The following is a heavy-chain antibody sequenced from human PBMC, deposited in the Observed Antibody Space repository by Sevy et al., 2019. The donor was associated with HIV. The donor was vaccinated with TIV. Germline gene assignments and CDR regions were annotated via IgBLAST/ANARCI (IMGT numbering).Heavy chain of an antibody. V-gene: IGHV4-4*07. Sequence: SETLSLTCTVSGGSISSYYWSWIRQPAGKGLEWIGRIYTSGSTNYNPSLKRRVTMSVDTSKNQFSLKLGSVTAADTAVYYCAREVTSPVSGSYPYYYYYMDVWGKGTTVTVSS. J-gene: IGHJ6*03. CDR3: AREVTSPVSGSYPYYYYYMDV. CDR2: IYTSGST. D-gene: IGHD3-16*02. CDR1: GGSISSYY.